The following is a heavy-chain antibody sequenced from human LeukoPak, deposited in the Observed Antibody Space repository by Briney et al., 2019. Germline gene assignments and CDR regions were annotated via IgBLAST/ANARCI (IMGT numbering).Heavy chain of an antibody. Sequence: SETLSLTCAVYGGSFSGYYWSWIRQPPGKGLEWIGEINHSGSTNYNPSLKSRVTISVDTSKNQFSLKLSSVTAADTAVYYCASLPPYYYDSSRGNGAFDIWGQGTMVTVSS. CDR3: ASLPPYYYDSSRGNGAFDI. CDR2: INHSGST. V-gene: IGHV4-34*09. D-gene: IGHD3-22*01. J-gene: IGHJ3*02. CDR1: GGSFSGYY.